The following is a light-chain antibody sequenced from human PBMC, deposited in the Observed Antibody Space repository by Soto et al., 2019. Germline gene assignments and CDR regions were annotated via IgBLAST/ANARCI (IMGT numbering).Light chain of an antibody. J-gene: IGKJ5*01. CDR3: QQYGMSPNT. V-gene: IGKV3-20*01. Sequence: ENVLTQSPCTLSLSPGERATLXXRASQRVDDSHVAWYQLRPGQAPRFXRYGASTRATGIPDRFSGSGAGTDFSLTIRGLKPEDFAVYYCQQYGMSPNTFGQGTRLEIK. CDR2: GAS. CDR1: QRVDDSH.